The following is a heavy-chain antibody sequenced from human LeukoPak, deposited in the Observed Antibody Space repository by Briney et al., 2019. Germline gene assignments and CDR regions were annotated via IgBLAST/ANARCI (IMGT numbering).Heavy chain of an antibody. Sequence: SVKVSCKASGGTFSSYAISWVRQAPGQGLEWMGGIIPIFGTANYAQKFQGRVTITTDESTSTAYMELSSLRSEDTAVYYCAREGSMTAAFDYWGQGTLVTVFS. CDR2: IIPIFGTA. V-gene: IGHV1-69*05. CDR1: GGTFSSYA. CDR3: AREGSMTAAFDY. J-gene: IGHJ4*02. D-gene: IGHD2-21*02.